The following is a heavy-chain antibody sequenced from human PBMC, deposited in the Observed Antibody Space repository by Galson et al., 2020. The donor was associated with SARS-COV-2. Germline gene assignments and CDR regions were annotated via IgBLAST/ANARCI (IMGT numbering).Heavy chain of an antibody. CDR1: GYNFPNFW. D-gene: IGHD2-2*01. Sequence: KIGESLKISCEGSGYNFPNFWIAWVRQKSGEGLEWLGLIYPGVSNVRYSPSFQGHITISADKAISTAYLQLSSLKTSDAAIYYCARPAQFCTSTSCPAAYWGQGTLVTAPS. CDR2: IYPGVSNV. V-gene: IGHV5-51*01. CDR3: ARPAQFCTSTSCPAAY. J-gene: IGHJ4*02.